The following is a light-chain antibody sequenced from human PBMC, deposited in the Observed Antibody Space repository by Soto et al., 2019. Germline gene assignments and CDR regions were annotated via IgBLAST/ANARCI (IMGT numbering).Light chain of an antibody. CDR3: QSYDSSLSGSV. V-gene: IGLV1-47*01. J-gene: IGLJ1*01. CDR1: TSNIGSNY. Sequence: SVLTQPPSASGTPGQGVTISCSGSTSNIGSNYVYWYQQLPGTAPKLLIYRNNQRPSGVPDRFSGSKSGTSASLAISGLRSDDGADYYCQSYDSSLSGSVFGTGTKVTV. CDR2: RNN.